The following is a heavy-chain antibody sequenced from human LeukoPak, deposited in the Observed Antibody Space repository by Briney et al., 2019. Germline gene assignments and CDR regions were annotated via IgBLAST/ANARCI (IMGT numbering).Heavy chain of an antibody. CDR2: INSDGSST. CDR3: ARGGYNWNGRAGPDV. Sequence: GGSLRLSCAASGFTFSSYWMHWVRQAPGKGLVWVSRINSDGSSTSYADSVKGRFTISRDNAKNTLYLQMNSLRAEDTAVYYCARGGYNWNGRAGPDVWGKGTTVTVSS. J-gene: IGHJ6*04. V-gene: IGHV3-74*01. CDR1: GFTFSSYW. D-gene: IGHD1-20*01.